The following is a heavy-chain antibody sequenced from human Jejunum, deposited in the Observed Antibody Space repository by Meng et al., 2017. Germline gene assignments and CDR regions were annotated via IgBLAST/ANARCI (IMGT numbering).Heavy chain of an antibody. CDR1: GDRFTSFG. D-gene: IGHD3-10*01. CDR2: ISTYNGQT. J-gene: IGHJ4*02. Sequence: SGAGVKKPGASMKVSCKAPGDRFTSFGITWVRQAPGQGLEWMGWISTYNGQTNLAQKFQDRVTMTTDTSTTTVYMELRSLRSDDTAVYYCARDGVSYTMVRGPTYWGQGTLVTVSS. CDR3: ARDGVSYTMVRGPTY. V-gene: IGHV1-18*01.